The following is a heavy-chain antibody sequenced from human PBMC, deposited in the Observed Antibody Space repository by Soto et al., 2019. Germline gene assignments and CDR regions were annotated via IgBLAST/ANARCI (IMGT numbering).Heavy chain of an antibody. D-gene: IGHD2-15*01. CDR2: IIPIFGTA. V-gene: IGHV1-69*13. CDR3: ARDFGYCSGGSCSRRNYYYYYGMDV. J-gene: IGHJ6*02. CDR1: GGTFSSYA. Sequence: SVKVSCKASGGTFSSYAISWVRQAPGQGLEWMGGIIPIFGTANYAQKFQSRVTITADESTSTAYMELSSLRSEDTAVYYCARDFGYCSGGSCSRRNYYYYYGMDVWGQGTTVTVSS.